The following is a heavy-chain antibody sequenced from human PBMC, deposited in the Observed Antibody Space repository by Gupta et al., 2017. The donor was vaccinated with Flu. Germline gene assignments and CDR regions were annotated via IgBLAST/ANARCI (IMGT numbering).Heavy chain of an antibody. J-gene: IGHJ4*02. CDR2: INPDGSAT. V-gene: IGHV3-7*01. Sequence: RQAPGKGLEWVANINPDGSATSYADSVRGRFTFSRDNAENSIYIQMNSLTAEDTAVYYCARGEWLVHRYCDYWGQGALVTVSS. D-gene: IGHD6-19*01. CDR3: ARGEWLVHRYCDY.